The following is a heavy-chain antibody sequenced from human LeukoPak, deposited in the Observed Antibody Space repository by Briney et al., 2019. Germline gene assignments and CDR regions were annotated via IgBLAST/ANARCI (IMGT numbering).Heavy chain of an antibody. Sequence: GGSLRLSCAASGFTFSSYEMNWVRQAPGKGLEWVSYISSSGSTIYYADSVKGRFTISRDNAKNSLYLQMNSLRAEDTAVYYCAELGITMIGGVWGKETTVAISS. J-gene: IGHJ6*04. D-gene: IGHD3-10*02. V-gene: IGHV3-48*03. CDR2: ISSSGSTI. CDR3: AELGITMIGGV. CDR1: GFTFSSYE.